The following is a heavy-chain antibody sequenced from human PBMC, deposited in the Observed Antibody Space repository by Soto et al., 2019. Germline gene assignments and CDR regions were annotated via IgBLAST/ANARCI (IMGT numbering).Heavy chain of an antibody. V-gene: IGHV1-69*12. CDR1: GGTFSSYA. CDR2: IVPIVDTS. CDR3: VIVVAIPGYPDN. Sequence: QVQLVQSGAEVRQPASSVKVSCKTSGGTFSSYAISWVRQAPGQGLEWMGGIVPIVDTSTYAQKFQGRVTITADESTSTVYMELSSLRSDDTAVYYCVIVVAIPGYPDNWGQGTLVTV. J-gene: IGHJ4*02. D-gene: IGHD5-12*01.